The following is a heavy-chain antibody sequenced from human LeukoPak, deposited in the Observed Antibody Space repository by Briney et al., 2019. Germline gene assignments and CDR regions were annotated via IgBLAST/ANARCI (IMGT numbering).Heavy chain of an antibody. D-gene: IGHD6-19*01. CDR3: ARAISSGWFKNAFDI. J-gene: IGHJ3*02. CDR2: IYTSGST. CDR1: GDSISTYY. V-gene: IGHV4-4*07. Sequence: SETLSLTCTVSGDSISTYYWGWIRQPAGKRLEWIGRIYTSGSTNYNPSLESRVTMSVDTSKNHFSLNLSSVTAADTAVYYCARAISSGWFKNAFDIWGQGTMVTVSS.